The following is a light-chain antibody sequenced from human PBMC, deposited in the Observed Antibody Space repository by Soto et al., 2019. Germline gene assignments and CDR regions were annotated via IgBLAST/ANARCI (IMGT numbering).Light chain of an antibody. J-gene: IGLJ3*02. V-gene: IGLV4-60*02. CDR2: LEGSGNY. CDR3: ETWDSNTRV. Sequence: QSVLTQSSSASASLGSSVKLTCTLSSGHSSYIIAWHQQQPGKAPRYLMKLEGSGNYNKGSGVPDRFSGSSSGADRYLTISNHQFEDEADYYCETWDSNTRVFGGGTQLTVL. CDR1: SGHSSYI.